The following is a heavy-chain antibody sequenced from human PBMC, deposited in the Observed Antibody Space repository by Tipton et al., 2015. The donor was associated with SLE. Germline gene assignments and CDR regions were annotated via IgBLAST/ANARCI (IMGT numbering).Heavy chain of an antibody. D-gene: IGHD3-22*01. J-gene: IGHJ1*01. CDR3: ASLDSSGYYEYFHH. CDR1: GASISSYY. CDR2: IYYSGST. Sequence: TLSLTCTVSGASISSYYWSWIRQPPGKGLEWIGYIYYSGSTNYNPSLKSRVTISVDTSKNQFSLKLSSVTAADTAVYYCASLDSSGYYEYFHHWGQGTLVTVSS. V-gene: IGHV4-59*01.